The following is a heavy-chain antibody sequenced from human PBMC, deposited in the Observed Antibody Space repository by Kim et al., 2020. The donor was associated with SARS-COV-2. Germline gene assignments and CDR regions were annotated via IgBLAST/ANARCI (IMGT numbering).Heavy chain of an antibody. Sequence: SETLSLTCAVYGGSFSDYSWSWIRQPPGKGLEWIGDIDHRGSANYNPSLKSGLTIPVDTSKNQSSLKLTSVTAADTAMYYCARGRGGISMMVVVITAAEYYFDYWGRGSRVTVSS. V-gene: IGHV4-34*01. CDR2: IDHRGSA. CDR3: ARGRGGISMMVVVITAAEYYFDY. CDR1: GGSFSDYS. J-gene: IGHJ4*02. D-gene: IGHD3-22*01.